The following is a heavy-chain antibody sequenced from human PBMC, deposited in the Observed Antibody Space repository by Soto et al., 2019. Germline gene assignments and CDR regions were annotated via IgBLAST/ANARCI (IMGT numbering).Heavy chain of an antibody. D-gene: IGHD7-27*01. CDR2: INHSGST. CDR1: GGSFSGYY. CDR3: ARGELGYYYYGMDV. V-gene: IGHV4-34*01. Sequence: PSETLSLTCAVYGGSFSGYYWSWIRQPPGKGLEWIGEINHSGSTNYNPSLKSRVTISVDTSKNQFSLKLSSVTAADTAVYYCARGELGYYYYGMDVWGQGTTVTVSS. J-gene: IGHJ6*02.